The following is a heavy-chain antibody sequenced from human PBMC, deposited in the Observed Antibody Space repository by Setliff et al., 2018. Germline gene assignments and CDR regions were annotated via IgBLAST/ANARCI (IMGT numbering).Heavy chain of an antibody. CDR3: ARECYSSSWYGDYYYYYGMDV. V-gene: IGHV1-8*02. J-gene: IGHJ6*02. Sequence: ASVKVSCKASGYTFTSYDINWVRQATGQGLEWMGWMNPNSGNTGYAQKFQGRVTMTRNTSISTAYMELSSLRSEDTAVYYCARECYSSSWYGDYYYYYGMDVWGQGTTVTGSS. CDR1: GYTFTSYD. CDR2: MNPNSGNT. D-gene: IGHD6-13*01.